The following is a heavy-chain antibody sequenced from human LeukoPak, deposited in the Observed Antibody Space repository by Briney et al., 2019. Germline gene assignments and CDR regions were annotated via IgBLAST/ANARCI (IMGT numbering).Heavy chain of an antibody. D-gene: IGHD3-22*01. V-gene: IGHV1-2*02. CDR3: ARVYSYDSSAYPPLLYFDY. J-gene: IGHJ4*02. Sequence: ASVKVSCKASGYTFTGYYIHWVRQAPGQGLEWMGWINPNSGDTNYAQKFQGRATLTRDTSISTAYLELTRLRSDDTAVYSCARVYSYDSSAYPPLLYFDYWGQGTLVTVSS. CDR2: INPNSGDT. CDR1: GYTFTGYY.